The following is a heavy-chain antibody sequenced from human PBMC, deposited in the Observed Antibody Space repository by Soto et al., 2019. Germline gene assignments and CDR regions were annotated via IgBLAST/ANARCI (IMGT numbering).Heavy chain of an antibody. V-gene: IGHV4-61*01. J-gene: IGHJ5*02. D-gene: IGHD3-3*01. CDR2: IYYSGST. Sequence: PSETLSLTCTVSGGSVSSGSYYWSWIRQPPGKGLEWIGYIYYSGSTNYNPSLKSRVTISVDTSKNQFSLKLSSVTAADTAVYYCARGRYDFWSDHINRNNWLHPWGQGTLVTVYS. CDR3: ARGRYDFWSDHINRNNWLHP. CDR1: GGSVSSGSYY.